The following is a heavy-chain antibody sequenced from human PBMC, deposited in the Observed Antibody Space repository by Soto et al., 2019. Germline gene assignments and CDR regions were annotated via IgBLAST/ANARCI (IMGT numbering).Heavy chain of an antibody. Sequence: SPTLSLTCAISGDSVSSNSAAWNWIRQSPSRGLEWLGRTYYRSKWYNDYAVSVKSRITINPDTSKNQFSLQLNSVTPEDTAVYYCARDILDYGYYEGSYYYYGMDVWGQGTTVTVSS. V-gene: IGHV6-1*01. CDR2: TYYRSKWYN. CDR1: GDSVSSNSAA. J-gene: IGHJ6*02. D-gene: IGHD4-17*01. CDR3: ARDILDYGYYEGSYYYYGMDV.